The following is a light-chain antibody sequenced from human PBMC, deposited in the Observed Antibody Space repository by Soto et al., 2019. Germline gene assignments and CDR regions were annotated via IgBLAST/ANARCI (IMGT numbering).Light chain of an antibody. CDR1: SSDVGGYNY. CDR3: SSYTTSTTYV. J-gene: IGLJ1*01. V-gene: IGLV2-14*01. Sequence: QSALTQPASVSVSPGQSITISCTGTSSDVGGYNYVSWYQQHPGKAPKLMIYEVSYRPSGVSHRFSGSKSGNTASVTISGLQAEDEADYYCSSYTTSTTYVFGTGPKVTVL. CDR2: EVS.